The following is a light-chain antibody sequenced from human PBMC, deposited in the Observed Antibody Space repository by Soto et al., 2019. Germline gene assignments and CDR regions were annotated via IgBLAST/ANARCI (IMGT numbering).Light chain of an antibody. J-gene: IGKJ1*01. V-gene: IGKV3-15*01. CDR2: GAS. CDR3: QQYNNWPRT. CDR1: QSLSTN. Sequence: EVVMTQSPATLSVSPGERATLSCRASQSLSTNLVWYQHKPGQAPRLLIYGASTRATGVPVRFSGSGSGTEFTLTISSLQSEDLALYYCQQYNNWPRTFGQGTKVEIK.